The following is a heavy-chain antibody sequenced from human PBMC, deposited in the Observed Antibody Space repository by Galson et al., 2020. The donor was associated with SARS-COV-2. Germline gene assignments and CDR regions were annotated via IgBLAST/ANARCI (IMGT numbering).Heavy chain of an antibody. CDR2: ISWDGGSP. J-gene: IGHJ4*02. CDR1: GFTSADYA. Sequence: GGPLRLYCPASGFTSADYAMPWVRQGPGKGLEWVSLISWDGGSPYYADSVKGRFTISRDNRKNSLYLQMNSLRAEDTAVYYCAKDRVYYDSSGYTLNDWGQGTLVTVSS. CDR3: AKDRVYYDSSGYTLND. D-gene: IGHD3-22*01. V-gene: IGHV3-43D*04.